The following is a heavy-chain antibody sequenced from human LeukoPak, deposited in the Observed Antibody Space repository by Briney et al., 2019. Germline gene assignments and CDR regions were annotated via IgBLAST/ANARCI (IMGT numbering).Heavy chain of an antibody. J-gene: IGHJ4*02. CDR1: GGTFSSYA. Sequence: SVKVSCKASGGTFSSYAISWVRQAPGQGLEWMGRIIPILGIANYAQKFQGRVTMTRDTSISTAYMELSRLRSDDTAVYYCARDLYYGSGIDYWGQGTLVTVSS. CDR2: IIPILGIA. D-gene: IGHD3-10*01. V-gene: IGHV1-69*04. CDR3: ARDLYYGSGIDY.